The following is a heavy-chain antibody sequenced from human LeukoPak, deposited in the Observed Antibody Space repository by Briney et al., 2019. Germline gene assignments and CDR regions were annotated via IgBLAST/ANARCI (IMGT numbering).Heavy chain of an antibody. V-gene: IGHV4-34*01. J-gene: IGHJ5*02. CDR2: INHSGST. D-gene: IGHD2-2*01. Sequence: PSETLSLTCAVYGGSFSGYYWSWIRRPPGKGLEWIGEINHSGSTNYNPSLKSRVTISVDTSKNQFSLKLSSVTAADTAVYYCARGGCSSTSCPYSDWFDPWGQGTLVTVSS. CDR3: ARGGCSSTSCPYSDWFDP. CDR1: GGSFSGYY.